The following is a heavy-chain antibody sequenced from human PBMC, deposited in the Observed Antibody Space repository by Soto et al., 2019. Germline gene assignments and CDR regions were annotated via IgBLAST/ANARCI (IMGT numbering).Heavy chain of an antibody. Sequence: EVQLVESGGGLVQPGRSLRLSCAASGFTFDDYAMHWVRQVPWKGLEWVSGISWNSGSIGYADSVKGRFTISRDNAKNSLYLQMNSLRAEDTALYYCAKALSSSWYVLFDYWGQGTLVTVSS. CDR2: ISWNSGSI. CDR1: GFTFDDYA. D-gene: IGHD6-13*01. V-gene: IGHV3-9*01. CDR3: AKALSSSWYVLFDY. J-gene: IGHJ4*02.